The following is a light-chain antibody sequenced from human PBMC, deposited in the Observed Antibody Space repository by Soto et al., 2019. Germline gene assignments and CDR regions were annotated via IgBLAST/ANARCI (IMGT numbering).Light chain of an antibody. CDR3: QQYNDYSRT. V-gene: IGKV1-9*01. Sequence: IGLAHCPSCLSASVEERVTITCRACQGISSYLAWYQQKPGKAPELLIYAASTLQSGVPSRFSGSGSGTEFHITISSLQPDDVAIYYSQQYNDYSRTFGQGTKVDIK. J-gene: IGKJ1*01. CDR2: AAS. CDR1: QGISSY.